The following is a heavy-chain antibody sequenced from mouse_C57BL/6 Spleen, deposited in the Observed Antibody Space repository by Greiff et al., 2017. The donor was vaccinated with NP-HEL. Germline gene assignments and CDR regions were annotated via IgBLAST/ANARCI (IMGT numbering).Heavy chain of an antibody. Sequence: VHLVESGPGLVQPSQSLSITCTVSGFSLTSYGVHWVRQSPGKGLEWLGVIWRGGSTDYNAAFMSRLSITKDNSKSQVFFKMNSLQADDTAIYYCAKSTMITDYYAMDYWGQGTSVTVSS. J-gene: IGHJ4*01. D-gene: IGHD2-4*01. CDR2: IWRGGST. CDR3: AKSTMITDYYAMDY. V-gene: IGHV2-5*01. CDR1: GFSLTSYG.